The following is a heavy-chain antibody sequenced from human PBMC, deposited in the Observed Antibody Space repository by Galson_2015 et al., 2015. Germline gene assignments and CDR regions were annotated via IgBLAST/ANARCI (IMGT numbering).Heavy chain of an antibody. J-gene: IGHJ6*03. CDR1: GSTFTSYW. CDR2: IYPGDSDT. D-gene: IGHD3-16*01. Sequence: SGAEVKKPGESLKISCQGSGSTFTSYWLAWVRQMPGKGLEWMGIIYPGDSDTRYSPSFQGQVTISADKSIRTAYLQWSSLKASDSAMYYCARLGGLVAMGYYMDVWGKGTTVTVSS. CDR3: ARLGGLVAMGYYMDV. V-gene: IGHV5-51*01.